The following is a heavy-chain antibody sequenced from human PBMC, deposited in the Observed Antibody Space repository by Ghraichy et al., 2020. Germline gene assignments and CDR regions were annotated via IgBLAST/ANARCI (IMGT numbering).Heavy chain of an antibody. CDR1: GGSISSYY. CDR3: ARSRILDF. J-gene: IGHJ4*02. CDR2: IYDSETI. Sequence: SETLSLTCTVSGGSISSYYWSWIRQPPGRGLEWIGNIYDSETISYNPSLKSRVTFSLDTSKNQVSLKLSSVTVADTAVYYCARSRILDFWGQGTLVTVSS. D-gene: IGHD2-2*01. V-gene: IGHV4-59*13.